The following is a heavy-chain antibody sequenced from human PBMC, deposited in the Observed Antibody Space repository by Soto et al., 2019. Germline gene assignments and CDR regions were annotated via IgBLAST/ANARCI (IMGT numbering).Heavy chain of an antibody. J-gene: IGHJ5*02. V-gene: IGHV4-30-4*01. Sequence: SETLSLTCTVSGGSISSGDYYWSWIRQPPGKGLEWIGYIYYSGSTYYNPSLKSRVTISVDTSKNQFSLKLSSVTAADTAVYYCARARGVVVVAATSGGWFDPWGQGTLVTVSS. CDR1: GGSISSGDYY. CDR3: ARARGVVVVAATSGGWFDP. CDR2: IYYSGST. D-gene: IGHD2-15*01.